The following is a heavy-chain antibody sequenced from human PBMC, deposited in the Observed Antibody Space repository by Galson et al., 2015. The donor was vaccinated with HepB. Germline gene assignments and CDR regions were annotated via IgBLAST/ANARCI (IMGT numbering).Heavy chain of an antibody. Sequence: SLRLSCAASGFTFDDYAMHWVRQAPGKGLEWVSGITWNSGSIGYAASVKGRFTISRDNAKKSLYLHMNTLRPEDTALYFCAKEGPYYHGSGTYSGLHYYGMDVWGQGTTVTVYS. V-gene: IGHV3-9*01. J-gene: IGHJ6*02. CDR2: ITWNSGSI. D-gene: IGHD3-10*01. CDR1: GFTFDDYA. CDR3: AKEGPYYHGSGTYSGLHYYGMDV.